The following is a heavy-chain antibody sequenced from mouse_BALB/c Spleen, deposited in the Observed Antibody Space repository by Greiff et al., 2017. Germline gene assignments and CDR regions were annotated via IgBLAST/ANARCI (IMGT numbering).Heavy chain of an antibody. CDR1: GYTFTSYW. D-gene: IGHD2-10*02. V-gene: IGHV1-69*02. CDR3: TRKEYGNAYYAMDY. CDR2: IYPSDSYT. Sequence: QVQLKQPGAELVRPGASVKLSCKASGYTFTSYWINWVKQRPGQGLEWIGNIYPSDSYTNYNQKFKDKATLTVDKSSSTAYMQLSSPTSEDSAVYYCTRKEYGNAYYAMDYWGQGTSVTVSS. J-gene: IGHJ4*01.